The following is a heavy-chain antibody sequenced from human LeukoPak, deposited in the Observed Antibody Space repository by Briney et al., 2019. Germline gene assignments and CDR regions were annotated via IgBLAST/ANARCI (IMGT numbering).Heavy chain of an antibody. CDR2: IYYSGST. CDR3: ARDRGDDNWYFDL. Sequence: PSETLSLTRTVSGGSISSYYWSWIRQPPGKGLEWIGYIYYSGSTNYNPSLKSRVTISVDTSKNQFSLKLSSVTAADTAVYYCARDRGDDNWYFDLWGRGTLVTVSS. V-gene: IGHV4-59*01. J-gene: IGHJ2*01. CDR1: GGSISSYY. D-gene: IGHD2-21*02.